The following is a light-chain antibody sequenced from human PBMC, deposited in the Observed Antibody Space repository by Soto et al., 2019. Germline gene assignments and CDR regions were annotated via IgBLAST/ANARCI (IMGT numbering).Light chain of an antibody. J-gene: IGKJ5*01. CDR2: DTS. V-gene: IGKV3-20*01. Sequence: EFVLTQSPCTLSFSPCERSTLSFMASQSLANSFIAWYQQKPGQAPRLLIYDTSSRASGIPDRFSGSGSGTDFTLTISRLETEDFAVFYCQQYGTSEIIFGQGTRLEIK. CDR1: QSLANSF. CDR3: QQYGTSEII.